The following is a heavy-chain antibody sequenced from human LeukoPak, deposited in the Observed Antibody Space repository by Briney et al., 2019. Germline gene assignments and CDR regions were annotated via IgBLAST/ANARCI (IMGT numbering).Heavy chain of an antibody. J-gene: IGHJ5*02. CDR3: AQECVDSSGYYYVPNWFDP. D-gene: IGHD3-22*01. CDR1: GFTFSRYW. Sequence: GGSLRLSCAASGFTFSRYWMSWVRQAPGKGPQWVANIKQDGSEKYYVDSVKGRFTISRDNAKNSLYLQMNSLRAEDTAVYYCAQECVDSSGYYYVPNWFDPWGQGTLVTVSS. CDR2: IKQDGSEK. V-gene: IGHV3-7*01.